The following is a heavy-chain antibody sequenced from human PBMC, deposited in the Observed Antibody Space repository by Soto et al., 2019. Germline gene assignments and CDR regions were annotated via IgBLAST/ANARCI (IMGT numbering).Heavy chain of an antibody. V-gene: IGHV3-9*01. CDR2: ISWNSGSI. CDR3: AKAQYSSSWATDY. D-gene: IGHD6-13*01. J-gene: IGHJ4*02. CDR1: GFTFDDYA. Sequence: EVQLVESGGGLVQPGRSLRLSCAASGFTFDDYAMHWVRQAPGKGLEWVSSISWNSGSIGYADSVKGRFTISRDNAKNSLYLQMNSLRAEDTALYYCAKAQYSSSWATDYWGQGTLVTVSS.